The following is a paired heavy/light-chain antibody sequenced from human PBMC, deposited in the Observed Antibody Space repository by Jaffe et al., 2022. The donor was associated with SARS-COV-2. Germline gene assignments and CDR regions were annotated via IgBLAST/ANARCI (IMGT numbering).Light chain of an antibody. CDR2: KAS. V-gene: IGKV1-5*03. Sequence: DIQMTQSPSTLSASVGDRLTITCRASQDIGPWLAWHQQKPGKAPKVLIYKASNLESEVPSRFSGSRSGTEFTLTIHSLQPDDLATYYCQQYDSYPWTFGQGTKVEIK. CDR1: QDIGPW. J-gene: IGKJ1*01. CDR3: QQYDSYPWT.
Heavy chain of an antibody. CDR1: GFTFNTFG. D-gene: IGHD5-18*01. Sequence: QVQMVESGGGVVQPGRSLRLSCAASGFTFNTFGMHWVRQAPGKGLEWVALISYRGSNQYYAEAVKGRFTISRDNSKNTVYLQMNSLRAEDTAVYYCAKEGAGYGPKFHLDSWGQGTLVTVSS. CDR3: AKEGAGYGPKFHLDS. V-gene: IGHV3-30*18. CDR2: ISYRGSNQ. J-gene: IGHJ4*02.